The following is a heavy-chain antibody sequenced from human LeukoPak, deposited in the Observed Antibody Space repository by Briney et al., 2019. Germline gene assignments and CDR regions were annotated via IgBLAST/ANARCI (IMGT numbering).Heavy chain of an antibody. CDR3: AREGGDYASFGYYYYMDV. CDR1: GYTFTGYY. Sequence: ASVKVSCKASGYTFTGYYMHWVRQAPGQGLEWMGWINPNSGGTNFAHKFQGRVTMTRDTSISTAYMGLSRLRSDDTAVYYCAREGGDYASFGYYYYMDVWGKGTTVTVSS. V-gene: IGHV1-2*02. CDR2: INPNSGGT. J-gene: IGHJ6*03. D-gene: IGHD4-17*01.